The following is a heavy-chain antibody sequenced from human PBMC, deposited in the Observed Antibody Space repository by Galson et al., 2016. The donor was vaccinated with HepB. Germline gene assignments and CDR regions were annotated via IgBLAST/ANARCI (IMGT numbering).Heavy chain of an antibody. CDR2: IIPVFGPA. Sequence: SVKVSCKASGDAFSSYAISWVRQAPGQGLEWMGGIIPVFGPANYAQKFQGRVTITADESTSTVYMQVNNLSLEDTAGYYCARDLGGYSGPDVYGGQGNLGTVSP. J-gene: IGHJ4*02. D-gene: IGHD5-12*01. CDR1: GDAFSSYA. V-gene: IGHV1-69*13. CDR3: ARDLGGYSGPDVY.